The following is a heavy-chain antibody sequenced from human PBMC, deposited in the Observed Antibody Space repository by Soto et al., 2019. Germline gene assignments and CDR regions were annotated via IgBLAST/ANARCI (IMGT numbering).Heavy chain of an antibody. CDR3: VKNPAYSSGWGHDAFDI. V-gene: IGHV3-64D*08. Sequence: GGSLRLSCSASGFTFSSYAMHWVRQAPGKGLEYVSAISSNGGSTYYADSVKGRFTISRDNSKNTLYLQMSSLRAEDTAVYYCVKNPAYSSGWGHDAFDIWGQGTMVTVSS. J-gene: IGHJ3*02. D-gene: IGHD6-19*01. CDR2: ISSNGGST. CDR1: GFTFSSYA.